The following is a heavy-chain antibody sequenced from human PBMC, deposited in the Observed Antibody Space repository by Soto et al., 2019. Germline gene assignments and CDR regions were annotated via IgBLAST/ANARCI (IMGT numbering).Heavy chain of an antibody. CDR1: AFTFSSFE. Sequence: GGSLRLSCAASAFTFSSFEMNWVRQAPGKGLEWVSAISGSGGSTYYADSVKGRFTISRDNSKNTLYLQMNSLRAEDTAVYYCAKTVRSPYYFDYWGQGTLVTVSS. CDR3: AKTVRSPYYFDY. CDR2: ISGSGGST. J-gene: IGHJ4*02. D-gene: IGHD3-22*01. V-gene: IGHV3-23*01.